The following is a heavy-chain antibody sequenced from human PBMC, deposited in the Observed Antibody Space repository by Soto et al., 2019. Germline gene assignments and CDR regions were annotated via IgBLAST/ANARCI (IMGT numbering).Heavy chain of an antibody. CDR3: TNSYSIHAFDL. CDR1: WYRFASYW. CDR2: IYPHDSDT. D-gene: IGHD3-3*02. Sequence: PGESLKISCKGSWYRFASYWIGWVRQTPGKGLEWMGIIYPHDSDTRYSPSFQGQVTISADRSISTAYLQWSSLKASDTAMYYCTNSYSIHAFDLGGHGTRVTVS. J-gene: IGHJ3*01. V-gene: IGHV5-51*01.